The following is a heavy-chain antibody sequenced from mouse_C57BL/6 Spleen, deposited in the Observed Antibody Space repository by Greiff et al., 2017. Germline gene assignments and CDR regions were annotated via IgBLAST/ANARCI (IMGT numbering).Heavy chain of an antibody. D-gene: IGHD1-1*01. J-gene: IGHJ2*01. CDR3: ANPLYYGSRGYFDY. CDR1: GYTFTSYW. CDR2: IDPSDSYT. V-gene: IGHV1-69*01. Sequence: VQLQQPGAELVMPGASVKLSCKASGYTFTSYWMHWVKQRPGQGLEWIGEIDPSDSYTNYNQKFKGKSTLTVDKSSSTAYMQLSSLTSEDSAVYSCANPLYYGSRGYFDYWGQGTTLTVSS.